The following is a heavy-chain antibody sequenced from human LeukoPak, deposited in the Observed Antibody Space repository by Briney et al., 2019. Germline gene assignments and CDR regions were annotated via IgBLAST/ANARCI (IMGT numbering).Heavy chain of an antibody. Sequence: GGSLRLSCAASGFTFSSYSMNWVRQAPGKGLEWVSYISSSSGTILYADSVKGRFTISRDNAKNTLYLQMNSLRAEGTAVYYCARDLGDLVAIFGVVYGMDVWGQGTTVTVSS. CDR1: GFTFSSYS. J-gene: IGHJ6*02. CDR2: ISSSSGTI. D-gene: IGHD3-3*01. CDR3: ARDLGDLVAIFGVVYGMDV. V-gene: IGHV3-48*01.